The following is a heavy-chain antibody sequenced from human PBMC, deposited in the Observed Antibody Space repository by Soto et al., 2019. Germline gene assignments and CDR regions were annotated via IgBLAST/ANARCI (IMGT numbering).Heavy chain of an antibody. J-gene: IGHJ3*02. CDR3: ARPRDVYSTSGAFDI. Sequence: SETLSLTCTVSGDSIRNSYYWNWIRQPPGKGLDWIGYIYYSGITYYNPSLKSRVTMSVDPSKNQFSLTLTSVTATDTAVYYCARPRDVYSTSGAFDIWGQGTMVTVSS. D-gene: IGHD2-2*01. V-gene: IGHV4-59*12. CDR2: IYYSGIT. CDR1: GDSIRNSYY.